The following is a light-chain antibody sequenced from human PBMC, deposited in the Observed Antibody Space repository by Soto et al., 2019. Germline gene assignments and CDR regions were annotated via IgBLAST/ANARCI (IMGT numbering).Light chain of an antibody. CDR3: QQYESLPLT. J-gene: IGKJ5*01. Sequence: DIQMTQSPSSLSASVGDRVTITCRASQVIRNDLGWFQQKPGKAPKRLIYAASSLQSGVPSRFSGRKSGTQFTLTIDSLQPEDFATYYCQQYESLPLTFGQGTRLEIK. CDR1: QVIRND. CDR2: AAS. V-gene: IGKV1-17*01.